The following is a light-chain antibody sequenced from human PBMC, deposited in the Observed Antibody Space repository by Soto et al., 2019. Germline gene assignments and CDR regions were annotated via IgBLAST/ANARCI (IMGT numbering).Light chain of an antibody. CDR1: SGHSSYA. V-gene: IGLV4-69*01. J-gene: IGLJ3*02. CDR3: QTWDTGIRV. Sequence: QPVLTQSPSASASLGASVKLTCTLSSGHSSYAIAWHQQQPEKGPRYLMKLNSDGSHSKGDGIPDRFSGSSSGAERYLTISSLQSDDEADYYCQTWDTGIRVFGGGTKLTVL. CDR2: LNSDGSH.